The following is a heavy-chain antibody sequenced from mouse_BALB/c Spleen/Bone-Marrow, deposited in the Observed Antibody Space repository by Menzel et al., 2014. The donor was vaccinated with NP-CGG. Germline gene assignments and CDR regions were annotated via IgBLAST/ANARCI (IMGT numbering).Heavy chain of an antibody. CDR1: GFTFSSYA. Sequence: EVQRVESGGGLVKPGGSLKLSCAASGFTFSSYAMSWVRQSPEKRLEWVAEISSGGSYTYYPDTVTGRFTISRDNAKNTLYLEMSSLRSEDAAMYYCARDHYGYYTMVYWGQGTSVTVSS. D-gene: IGHD1-2*01. V-gene: IGHV5-9-4*01. J-gene: IGHJ4*01. CDR3: ARDHYGYYTMVY. CDR2: ISSGGSYT.